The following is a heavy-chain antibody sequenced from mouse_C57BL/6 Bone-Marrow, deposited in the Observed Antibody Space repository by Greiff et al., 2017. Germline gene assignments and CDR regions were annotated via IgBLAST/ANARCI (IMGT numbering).Heavy chain of an antibody. CDR2: TYYSGTI. CDR1: GISITTGNYR. J-gene: IGHJ2*01. Sequence: EVQVVESGPGLVKPSQTVFLTCTVTGISITTGNYRWIWIRQFPGNKLEWTVYTYYSGTITYHPSLTSPTTITRDTPKNQFFLGMNSLTAEDTATYYCARDKDRGSFDYWGQGTTLTVSS. CDR3: ARDKDRGSFDY. V-gene: IGHV3-5*01. D-gene: IGHD3-2*01.